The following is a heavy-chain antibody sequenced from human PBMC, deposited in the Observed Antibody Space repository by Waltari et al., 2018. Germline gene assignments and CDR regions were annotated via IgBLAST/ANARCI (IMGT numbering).Heavy chain of an antibody. Sequence: QVQLQESGPGLVKPSETLSLTCTVSGGSISSYYCGWIRQPPGKGLEWIGYIYYSGSTNYNPSLKSRVTISVDTSKNQFSLKLSSVTAADTAVYYCARIAYYYDSSGYDDAFDIWGQGTMVTVSS. D-gene: IGHD3-22*01. V-gene: IGHV4-59*01. CDR2: IYYSGST. CDR1: GGSISSYY. J-gene: IGHJ3*02. CDR3: ARIAYYYDSSGYDDAFDI.